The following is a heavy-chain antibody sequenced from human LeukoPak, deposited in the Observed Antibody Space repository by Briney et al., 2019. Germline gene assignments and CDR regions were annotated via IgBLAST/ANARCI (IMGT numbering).Heavy chain of an antibody. J-gene: IGHJ4*02. CDR1: GGSISSGGYS. CDR2: IYHSGST. CDR3: ARGLYEGSFDY. V-gene: IGHV4-30-2*01. D-gene: IGHD3-3*01. Sequence: LQTLSLTCAVSGGSISSGGYSWSWIRQPPGKGLEWIGYIYHSGSTYYNPSLKSRVTISVDRSKNQFSLKLSSVTAADTAVYYCARGLYEGSFDYWGQGTLVTVSS.